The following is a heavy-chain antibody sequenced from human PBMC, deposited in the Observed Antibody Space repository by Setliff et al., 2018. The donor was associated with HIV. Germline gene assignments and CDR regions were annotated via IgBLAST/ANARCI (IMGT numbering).Heavy chain of an antibody. D-gene: IGHD3-16*01. CDR1: GYSISSGYY. CDR2: IYHSGST. J-gene: IGHJ3*01. CDR3: ARDDGGYNYAEAFDV. Sequence: SETLSLTCAVSGYSISSGYYWGWIRQPPGKGLEWIGSIYHSGSTYDSPSLKSRVTISVDTSKNQFSLKLSSVTAADTAIYYCARDDGGYNYAEAFDVWGQGTMVTVSS. V-gene: IGHV4-38-2*02.